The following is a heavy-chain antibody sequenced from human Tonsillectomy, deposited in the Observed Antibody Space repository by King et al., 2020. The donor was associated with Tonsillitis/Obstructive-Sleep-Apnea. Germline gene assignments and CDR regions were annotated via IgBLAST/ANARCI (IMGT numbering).Heavy chain of an antibody. V-gene: IGHV3-53*01. CDR1: GFTVSRNY. CDR2: IYSGSST. CDR3: ARAPVVPASWYFDL. J-gene: IGHJ2*01. Sequence: QLVQSGGGLIQPGGSLRLSCAASGFTVSRNYMTWVRQAPGKGLEWVSVIYSGSSTHYADSVKGRFTNSRDHSKNTLSLQMNSLRAEDTALYYCARAPVVPASWYFDLWGRGTLVTVSS. D-gene: IGHD2-2*01.